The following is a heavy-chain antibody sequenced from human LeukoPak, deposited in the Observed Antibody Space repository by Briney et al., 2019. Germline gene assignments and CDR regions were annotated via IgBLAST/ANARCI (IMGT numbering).Heavy chain of an antibody. CDR2: IYPGDSTS. CDR3: ATIYGDYSGY. CDR1: GYNFSRYW. Sequence: GESLKISCKGSGYNFSRYWIGWVRQMPGKGLEWMGSIYPGDSTSKYSPSVQGQVTFSADTSINTAYLQWSSLKASDTAMYYCATIYGDYSGYWGQGTLVTVSS. D-gene: IGHD4-17*01. V-gene: IGHV5-51*01. J-gene: IGHJ4*02.